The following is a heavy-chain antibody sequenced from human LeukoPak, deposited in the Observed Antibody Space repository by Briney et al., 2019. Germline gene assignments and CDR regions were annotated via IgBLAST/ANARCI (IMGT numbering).Heavy chain of an antibody. CDR2: IIPILGIA. CDR1: GGTFSRYT. D-gene: IGHD3-3*01. V-gene: IGHV1-69*02. Sequence: SVKVSCKASGGTFSRYTISWVRQAPGQGLEWMGRIIPILGIANYAQKFQGRVTITADKSTSTAYMELSSLRSEDTAVYYCASGLRFLEWLPVDYWGQGTLVTVSS. J-gene: IGHJ4*02. CDR3: ASGLRFLEWLPVDY.